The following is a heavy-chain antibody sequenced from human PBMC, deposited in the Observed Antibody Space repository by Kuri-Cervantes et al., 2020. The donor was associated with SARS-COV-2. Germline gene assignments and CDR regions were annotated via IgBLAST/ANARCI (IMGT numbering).Heavy chain of an antibody. J-gene: IGHJ5*02. CDR1: GFIFSDYA. D-gene: IGHD1-1*01. V-gene: IGHV3-33*08. Sequence: GGSLRLSCEASGFIFSDYAMDWVRQAPGKGLEWVAVIWPDGNNKFYSDSARGRFTISRDNSRSTLYLQMNSLRAEDTGVYYCARESAVHGIPWGYDPWGQGTLVTVSS. CDR3: ARESAVHGIPWGYDP. CDR2: IWPDGNNK.